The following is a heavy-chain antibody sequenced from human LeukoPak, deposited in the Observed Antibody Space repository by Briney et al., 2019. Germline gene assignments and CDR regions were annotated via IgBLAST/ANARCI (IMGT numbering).Heavy chain of an antibody. CDR3: AKDQDDYGDYGVAFDI. J-gene: IGHJ3*02. CDR1: GFTFSSYA. D-gene: IGHD4-17*01. CDR2: ISGSGGST. Sequence: GGSLRLSCAASGFTFSSYAMSWVRQAPGKGLEWVSAISGSGGSTYYADSVRGRFTISRGNSKNTLYLQMNSLRAEDTAVYYCAKDQDDYGDYGVAFDIWGQGTMVTVSS. V-gene: IGHV3-23*01.